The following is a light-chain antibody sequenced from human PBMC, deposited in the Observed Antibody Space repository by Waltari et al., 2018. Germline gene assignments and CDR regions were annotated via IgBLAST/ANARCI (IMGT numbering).Light chain of an antibody. CDR3: QQYNSYSLLT. CDR2: KAS. V-gene: IGKV1-5*03. Sequence: DIQMTQSPFTLSASVGDRVIITCRTSPSISNWLAWYQHKPGKAPKLLIYKASTLARGVPSRFSGSGSGTDFSLTISSLQPDDFATYYCQQYNSYSLLTFGGGTKVEIK. J-gene: IGKJ4*01. CDR1: PSISNW.